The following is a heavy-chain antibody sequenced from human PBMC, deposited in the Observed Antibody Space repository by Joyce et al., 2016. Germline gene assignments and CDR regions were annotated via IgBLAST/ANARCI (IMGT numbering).Heavy chain of an antibody. V-gene: IGHV4-39*01. Sequence: QLQLQESGPGLVRPSETLSLTCTVSGGSISSSSFYWGWIRQPPEKGLEWIGDIYSSGSTHYHPSLKSRVTISVDTSMNQFSLKLSSVTAADTAVYYCARIGNYYDSSGWTDYWGQGTLVTVSS. CDR3: ARIGNYYDSSGWTDY. J-gene: IGHJ4*02. CDR2: IYSSGST. CDR1: GGSISSSSFY. D-gene: IGHD3-22*01.